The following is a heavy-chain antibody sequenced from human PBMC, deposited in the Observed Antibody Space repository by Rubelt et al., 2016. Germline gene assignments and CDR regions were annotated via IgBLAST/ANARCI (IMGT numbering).Heavy chain of an antibody. CDR1: GFTFSSYS. CDR2: ISSSSSYI. J-gene: IGHJ6*02. D-gene: IGHD6-13*01. Sequence: EVQLVESGGGLVKPGGSLRLSCAASGFTFSSYSMNGVRQAPGKGLEWVSSISSSSSYIYYADSGKGRFTIPRDNAKNSLFLQLNSLRAEDTAVYYCARVALLAAAGTNYYYGMDVWGQGTTVTVSS. V-gene: IGHV3-21*01. CDR3: ARVALLAAAGTNYYYGMDV.